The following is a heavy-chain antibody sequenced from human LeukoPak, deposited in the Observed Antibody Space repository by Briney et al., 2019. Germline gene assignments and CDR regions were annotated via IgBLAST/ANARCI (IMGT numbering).Heavy chain of an antibody. D-gene: IGHD3-16*01. CDR3: ARGFLERLGESGFDP. CDR1: GGSISSGGYY. V-gene: IGHV4-31*03. Sequence: PSETLSLTCTVSGGSISSGGYYWSWIRQHPGKGLEWIGYIYYSGSTYYNPSLKSRVTISVDTSKNQFSLKLSSVTAADTAVYYCARGFLERLGESGFDPWGQGTLVTVSS. J-gene: IGHJ5*02. CDR2: IYYSGST.